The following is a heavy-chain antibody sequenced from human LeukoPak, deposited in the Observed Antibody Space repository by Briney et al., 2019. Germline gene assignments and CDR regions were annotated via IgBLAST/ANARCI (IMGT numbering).Heavy chain of an antibody. CDR2: INPSGGST. J-gene: IGHJ6*03. Sequence: GASVKVSCKASGYTFTSYHIFWVRQAPGQGLEWTGIINPSGGSTSYAQKFQGRVTMTRDTSTSTVYMELSSLRSEDTAVYYCAREGSSADYCMDVWGKGTTVTISS. CDR3: AREGSSADYCMDV. V-gene: IGHV1-46*01. CDR1: GYTFTSYH. D-gene: IGHD2-2*01.